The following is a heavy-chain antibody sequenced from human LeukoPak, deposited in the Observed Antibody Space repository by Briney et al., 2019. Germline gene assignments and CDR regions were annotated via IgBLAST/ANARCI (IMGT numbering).Heavy chain of an antibody. CDR2: IYPGDSDT. D-gene: IGHD2-2*01. CDR3: ARRDGYCSGTSCYADYYYGMDV. CDR1: GYSFTSYW. J-gene: IGHJ6*02. Sequence: GESLKISCKGSGYSFTSYWIGWVRQMPGKGLEWMGIIYPGDSDTTYSPSFQGQVTISADKSISTAYLQWSSLKASDTAMYYCARRDGYCSGTSCYADYYYGMDVWGQGTTVTVSS. V-gene: IGHV5-51*01.